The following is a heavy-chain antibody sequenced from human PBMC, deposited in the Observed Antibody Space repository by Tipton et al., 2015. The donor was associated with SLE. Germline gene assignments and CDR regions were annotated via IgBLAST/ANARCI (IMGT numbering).Heavy chain of an antibody. J-gene: IGHJ4*02. CDR2: INHSGST. CDR1: GGSFSGYY. D-gene: IGHD6-19*01. V-gene: IGHV4-34*01. CDR3: ARDSVAGYYFDY. Sequence: TLSLTCAVYGGSFSGYYWSWIRQPPGKGLEWIGEINHSGSTNYNPSLKSRVTISVDTSKNQFSLKLSSVTAADTAVYYCARDSVAGYYFDYWGQGTLVTVSS.